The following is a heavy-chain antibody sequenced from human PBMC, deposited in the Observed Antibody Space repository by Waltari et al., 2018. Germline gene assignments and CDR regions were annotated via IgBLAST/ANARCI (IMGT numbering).Heavy chain of an antibody. J-gene: IGHJ4*02. CDR1: GFTFSNNW. CDR3: AILGLKRFSY. D-gene: IGHD1-7*01. CDR2: IKQDGSEQ. Sequence: EVQLVESGGGLVQPGGSLRLSCAASGFTFSNNWMGWVRQAPGKGLEWVAQIKQDGSEQYYVDSLKGRFTISRDNAKNSLYLQMNSLRADDTAVYYCAILGLKRFSYWGQGTLVTVSS. V-gene: IGHV3-7*01.